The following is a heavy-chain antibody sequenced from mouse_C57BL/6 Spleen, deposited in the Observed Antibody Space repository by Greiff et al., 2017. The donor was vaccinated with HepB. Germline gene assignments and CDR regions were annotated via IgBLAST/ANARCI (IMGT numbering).Heavy chain of an antibody. J-gene: IGHJ1*03. D-gene: IGHD1-1*01. CDR3: AREFYGSSPYWYFDV. CDR1: GYTFTDYY. V-gene: IGHV1-76*01. CDR2: IYPGSGNT. Sequence: QVQLQQSGAELVRPGASVKLSCKASGYTFTDYYINWVKQRPGQGLEWIARIYPGSGNTYYNEKFKGKATLTAEKSSSTAYMQLSSLTSEDSAVYFCAREFYGSSPYWYFDVWGTGTTVTDSS.